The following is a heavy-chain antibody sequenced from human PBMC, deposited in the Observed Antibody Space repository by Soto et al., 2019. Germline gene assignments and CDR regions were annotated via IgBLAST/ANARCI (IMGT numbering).Heavy chain of an antibody. CDR3: ARARGSGSYSYYYYMDV. CDR1: GYTFTGYY. CDR2: INPNSGGT. J-gene: IGHJ6*03. Sequence: GPVKVSCKASGYTFTGYYMHWVRQAPGQGLEWMGWINPNSGGTNYAQKFQGWVTMTRDTSISTAYMELSRLRSDDTAVYYCARARGSGSYSYYYYMDVWGKGTTVTVSS. D-gene: IGHD3-10*01. V-gene: IGHV1-2*04.